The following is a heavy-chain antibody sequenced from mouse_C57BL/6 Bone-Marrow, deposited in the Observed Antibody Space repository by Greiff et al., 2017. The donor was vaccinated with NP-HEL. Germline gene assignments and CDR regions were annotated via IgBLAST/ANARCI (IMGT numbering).Heavy chain of an antibody. CDR2: IYPGSGST. J-gene: IGHJ2*01. CDR3: AREMYYYFDD. CDR1: SYTFTSYW. V-gene: IGHV1-55*01. Sequence: QVQLQQPGAELVKPGASVKMSCTASSYTFTSYWITWVKQRPGQGLEWIGDIYPGSGSTNYNEKFKSKATLTVDTSSSTAYMQLSSLTSDDSAVYYCAREMYYYFDDWGQGTTLTVSS.